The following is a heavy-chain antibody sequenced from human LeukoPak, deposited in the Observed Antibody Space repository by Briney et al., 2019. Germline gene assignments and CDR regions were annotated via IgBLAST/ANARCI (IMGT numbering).Heavy chain of an antibody. Sequence: GGSLRLSCAASGFTFGSYAMSWVRQAPGKGLEWVSATSGNGAKTYYADSVKGRFTISRDNSKNTLYLQMNSLRAEDTAVYYCAKDSGSPFDYWGQRTLVTVSS. J-gene: IGHJ4*02. CDR3: AKDSGSPFDY. CDR2: TSGNGAKT. V-gene: IGHV3-23*01. D-gene: IGHD6-25*01. CDR1: GFTFGSYA.